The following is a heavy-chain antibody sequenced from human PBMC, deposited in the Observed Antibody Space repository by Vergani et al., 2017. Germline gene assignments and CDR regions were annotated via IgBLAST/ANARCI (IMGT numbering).Heavy chain of an antibody. CDR3: AREGGGDRHWYFDL. CDR2: IYYSGCT. Sequence: QLQLQESGPGLVKPSETLSLTCTVPGGPISSSSYYWGWIRQPPGKGLEWIGSIYYSGCTYYNPSLKSRVTITVDTSKNQFSWKLSSVTAADTAVYYCAREGGGDRHWYFDLWGRGTLVTVSS. CDR1: GGPISSSSYY. D-gene: IGHD3-16*01. J-gene: IGHJ2*01. V-gene: IGHV4-39*07.